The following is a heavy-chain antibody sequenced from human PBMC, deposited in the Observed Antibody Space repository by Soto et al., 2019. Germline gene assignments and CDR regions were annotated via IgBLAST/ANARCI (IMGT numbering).Heavy chain of an antibody. CDR3: ARAEATVTTSAFDI. D-gene: IGHD4-4*01. CDR2: IYSGGST. J-gene: IGHJ3*02. V-gene: IGHV3-66*01. CDR1: GFTVSSTY. Sequence: PGGSLRLSCAASGFTVSSTYMSWVRQAPGKGLEWVSVIYSGGSTYYADSVKGRFTISRDNSKNTLYLQMNSLRAEDTAVYYCARAEATVTTSAFDIWGQGTMVTVSS.